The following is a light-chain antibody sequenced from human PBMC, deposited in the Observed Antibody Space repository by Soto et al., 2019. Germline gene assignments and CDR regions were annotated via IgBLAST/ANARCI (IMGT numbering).Light chain of an antibody. CDR1: SSNFGSNY. J-gene: IGLJ1*01. V-gene: IGLV1-47*01. CDR3: AAWDDSLSGLYV. Sequence: QSVLTQPPSASGTPGQRVTISCSGSSSNFGSNYVYWYQQLPGTAPKLLIYRNNQRPSVVPDRFSGSKSGTSASLAISGLRPEDEADYYCAAWDDSLSGLYVFGTGTKVTVL. CDR2: RNN.